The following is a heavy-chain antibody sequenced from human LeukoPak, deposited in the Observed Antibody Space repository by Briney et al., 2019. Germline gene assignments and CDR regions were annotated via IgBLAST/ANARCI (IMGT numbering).Heavy chain of an antibody. D-gene: IGHD6-19*01. CDR2: IYYSGST. CDR1: GGSISSSSYY. Sequence: NSSETLSLTCTVSGGSISSSSYYWGWIRQPPGKGLEWIGGIYYSGSTYYNPSLKSRVTISVDTSKNQFSLKLSSVTAADTAVYYCAGEAVAGYNWIDPWGQGTLVTVSS. V-gene: IGHV4-39*07. CDR3: AGEAVAGYNWIDP. J-gene: IGHJ5*02.